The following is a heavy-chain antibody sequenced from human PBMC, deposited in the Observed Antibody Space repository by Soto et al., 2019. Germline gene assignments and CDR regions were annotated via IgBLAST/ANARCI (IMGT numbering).Heavy chain of an antibody. CDR1: GFSFDDYA. CDR2: LNWNGDNI. CDR3: VQGVHLSLQARLDS. Sequence: VQLVESGGGLVEPGRSLRLSCTGSGFSFDDYAFHWVRQRPGKGLEWVSGLNWNGDNIAYADSVRGRFTISRDNVKNFLYLQLDGLMPDEAAFYYCVQGVHLSLQARLDSWGQGTLVTVSS. V-gene: IGHV3-9*01. J-gene: IGHJ4*02. D-gene: IGHD3-16*02.